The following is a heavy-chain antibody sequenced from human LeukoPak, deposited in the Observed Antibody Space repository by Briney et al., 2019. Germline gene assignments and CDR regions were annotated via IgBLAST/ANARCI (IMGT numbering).Heavy chain of an antibody. CDR1: GFTFSSYA. CDR2: ISYDGSNK. D-gene: IGHD6-13*01. Sequence: GGSLRLSCAASGFTFSSYAMHWVRQAPGKGLEWVAVISYDGSNKYYADSVKGRFTISRDNSKNTLYLQMNSLRAEDTAVYYCARDGIAAAGRKFDYWGQGTLVTVAS. V-gene: IGHV3-30-3*01. J-gene: IGHJ4*02. CDR3: ARDGIAAAGRKFDY.